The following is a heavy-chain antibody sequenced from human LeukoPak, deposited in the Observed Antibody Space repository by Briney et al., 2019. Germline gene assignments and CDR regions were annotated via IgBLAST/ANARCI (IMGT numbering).Heavy chain of an antibody. CDR3: ARNRYYYGSGNYGVPNWFDP. CDR1: GDSISRGYC. CDR2: VYYSGST. J-gene: IGHJ5*02. Sequence: PSETLSHTCTVSGDSISRGYCWGWIRQPPGKGLKWIGSVYYSGSTYYNPSLKSRVTISVDTSKNQFSLKLNSVTAADTAVYYCARNRYYYGSGNYGVPNWFDPWGQGTLVTVSS. D-gene: IGHD3-10*01. V-gene: IGHV4-38-2*02.